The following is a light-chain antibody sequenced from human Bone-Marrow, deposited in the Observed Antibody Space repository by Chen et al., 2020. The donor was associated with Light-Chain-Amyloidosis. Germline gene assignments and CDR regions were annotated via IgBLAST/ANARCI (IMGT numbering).Light chain of an antibody. Sequence: SYELTQPPSVSVSPGPTARITCSGDALPTKYAYWYQQKPGQAPVLVIHRDTERPSGISERFSGSSSGTTATLTISGVQAEDEADYHCQSADSSVTYEVIFGGGTKLTVL. CDR1: ALPTKY. V-gene: IGLV3-25*03. CDR3: QSADSSVTYEVI. CDR2: RDT. J-gene: IGLJ2*01.